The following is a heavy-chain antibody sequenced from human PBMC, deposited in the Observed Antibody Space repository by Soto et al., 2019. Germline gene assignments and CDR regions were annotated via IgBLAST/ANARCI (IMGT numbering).Heavy chain of an antibody. CDR1: GASISRYY. CDR3: ARSAGPGSYYYYYYYGMDV. J-gene: IGHJ6*02. Sequence: PSETLSLTCTVSGASISRYYWSWIRQSPGKGLEWIGYLYNTGSTIYNPSLKSRVTISVDTSKNQFSLKMNSVTAADTAVYYCARSAGPGSYYYYYYYGMDVWGQGTTVTVSS. D-gene: IGHD3-10*01. V-gene: IGHV4-59*01. CDR2: LYNTGST.